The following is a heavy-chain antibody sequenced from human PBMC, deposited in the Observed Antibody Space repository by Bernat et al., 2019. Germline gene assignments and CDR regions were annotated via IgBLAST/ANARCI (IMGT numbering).Heavy chain of an antibody. Sequence: QVQLVESGGGVVQPGRSLRLSCAASGFTFSSYGMHWVRQAPGKGLEWVAVIWYDGSNKYYADSVKGRFTISRDNSKNTLYLQMNSLRAEDTAVNYCASSIAARHTELDYWGQGTLVTVSS. D-gene: IGHD6-6*01. J-gene: IGHJ4*02. CDR3: ASSIAARHTELDY. CDR1: GFTFSSYG. V-gene: IGHV3-33*01. CDR2: IWYDGSNK.